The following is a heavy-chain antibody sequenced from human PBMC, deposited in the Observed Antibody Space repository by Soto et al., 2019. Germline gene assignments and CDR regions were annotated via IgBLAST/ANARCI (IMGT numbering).Heavy chain of an antibody. CDR1: GFTFSSYW. CDR3: ASGGVAGSGTFYNDY. Sequence: GGSLRLSCGASGFTFSSYWMHWVRQAPGKGLVWVSRINNDGSSTSYADSVKRRLTISRDNAKNTLYLQVNSLRAEDTAVYYCASGGVAGSGTFYNDYWGRGTLVTVSS. V-gene: IGHV3-74*01. J-gene: IGHJ4*02. D-gene: IGHD3-10*01. CDR2: INNDGSST.